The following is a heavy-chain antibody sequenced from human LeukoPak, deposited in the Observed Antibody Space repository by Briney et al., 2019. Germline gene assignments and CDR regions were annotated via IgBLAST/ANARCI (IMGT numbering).Heavy chain of an antibody. V-gene: IGHV4-30-2*01. CDR1: GGSISSGGYY. J-gene: IGHJ3*02. CDR3: ARVRETMVRGNWAFDI. Sequence: SQTLSLTCTVSGGSISSGGYYWSWIRQPPGKGLEWIGYIYLSGSTYYNPSLKSRVTISVDRSKNQFSLKLSSVTAADTAVYYCARVRETMVRGNWAFDIWGQGTMVTVSS. CDR2: IYLSGST. D-gene: IGHD3-10*01.